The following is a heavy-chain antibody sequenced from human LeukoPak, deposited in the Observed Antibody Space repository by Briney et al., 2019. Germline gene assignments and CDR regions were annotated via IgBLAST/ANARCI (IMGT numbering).Heavy chain of an antibody. V-gene: IGHV4-38-2*02. Sequence: PSETLSLTCTVSGYSISSGYYWGWIRQPPGKGLEWIGSIYHSGSTDYNPSLKSRVTISVDTSKNQFSLKLSSVTAADTAVYYCARLTYYYDSSGYLIDYWGQGTLVTVSS. CDR3: ARLTYYYDSSGYLIDY. D-gene: IGHD3-22*01. CDR1: GYSISSGYY. CDR2: IYHSGST. J-gene: IGHJ4*02.